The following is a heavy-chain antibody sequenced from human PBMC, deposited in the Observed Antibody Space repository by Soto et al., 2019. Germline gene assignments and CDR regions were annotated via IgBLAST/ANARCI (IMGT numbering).Heavy chain of an antibody. CDR3: ASRITMVRGVMVFDY. CDR1: GGSISSGDYY. D-gene: IGHD3-10*01. V-gene: IGHV4-30-4*01. J-gene: IGHJ4*02. Sequence: SETLSLTCTVSGGSISSGDYYWSWIRQPPGKGLEWIGYIYYSGSTYYNPSLKSRVTISVDTSKNQFSLKLSSVTAADTAVYYCASRITMVRGVMVFDYWGQRTLVTVSS. CDR2: IYYSGST.